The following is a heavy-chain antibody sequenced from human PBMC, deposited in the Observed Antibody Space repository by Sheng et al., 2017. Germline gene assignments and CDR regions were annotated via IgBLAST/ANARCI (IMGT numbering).Heavy chain of an antibody. Sequence: QVQLQESGPGLVKPSQTLSLTCTVSGGSISSGGYYWSWIRQHPGKGLEWIGYIYYSGSTYYNPSLKSRVTISVDTSKNQFFLKLSSVTAADTAVYYCARASYDFWSGYSPGFDYWGQGTLVTVSS. CDR2: IYYSGST. CDR1: GGSISSGGYY. V-gene: IGHV4-31*03. CDR3: ARASYDFWSGYSPGFDY. D-gene: IGHD3-3*01. J-gene: IGHJ4*02.